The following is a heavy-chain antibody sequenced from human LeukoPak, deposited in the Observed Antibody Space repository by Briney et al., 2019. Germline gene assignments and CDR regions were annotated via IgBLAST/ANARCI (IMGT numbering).Heavy chain of an antibody. V-gene: IGHV3-7*01. CDR3: AREKGLGTTGTWSLGGFDY. CDR1: GFTFSSYS. CDR2: IKQDGSEK. J-gene: IGHJ4*02. Sequence: GGSLRLSCAASGFTFSSYSMSWVRQAPGKGLEWVANIKQDGSEKYYVDSVKGRFTISRDNAKNSLYLQMNSLRAEDTAVYYCAREKGLGTTGTWSLGGFDYWGQGTLVTVSS. D-gene: IGHD1-1*01.